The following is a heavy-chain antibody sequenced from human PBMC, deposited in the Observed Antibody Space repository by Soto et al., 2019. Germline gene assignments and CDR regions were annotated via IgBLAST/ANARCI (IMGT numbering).Heavy chain of an antibody. J-gene: IGHJ4*02. CDR1: GVSISSGGYY. V-gene: IGHV4-61*08. D-gene: IGHD3-10*01. Sequence: PSETLSLTCTVSGVSISSGGYYWTWIRQPPGKGLEWIGYIYYSGSTNYNPSLKSQVTKSVDTSKNQFSLKLSSVTAADTAVYYCARAPRGNYGYPSYFDYWGQGTLVTVSS. CDR3: ARAPRGNYGYPSYFDY. CDR2: IYYSGST.